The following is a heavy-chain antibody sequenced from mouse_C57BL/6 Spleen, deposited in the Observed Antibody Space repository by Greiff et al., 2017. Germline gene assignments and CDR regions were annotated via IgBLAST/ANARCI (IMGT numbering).Heavy chain of an antibody. D-gene: IGHD1-1*01. Sequence: EVKLMESGGGLVKPGGSLKLSCAASGFTFSSYAMSWVRQTPEKRLEWVATISDGGSYTYYPDNVKGRFTIARDNAKNNLYLQMSHLKSEDTAMYYCASDYGSSDYAMDYWGQGTSVTVSS. CDR2: ISDGGSYT. CDR1: GFTFSSYA. V-gene: IGHV5-4*03. CDR3: ASDYGSSDYAMDY. J-gene: IGHJ4*01.